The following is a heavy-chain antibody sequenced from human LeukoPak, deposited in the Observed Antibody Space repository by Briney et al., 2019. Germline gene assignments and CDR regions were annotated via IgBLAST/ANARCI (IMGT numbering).Heavy chain of an antibody. D-gene: IGHD3-22*01. J-gene: IGHJ4*02. CDR2: INHSGST. CDR1: GGSFSGYY. CDR3: ARGRIFYDSSATL. Sequence: PSETLSLTCPVYGGSFSGYYWSWIRQPPGKGLEWIGEINHSGSTNYNPSLKSRVTISVDTSKNQFSLKLSSVTAADTAVYYCARGRIFYDSSATLWGQGTLVTVSS. V-gene: IGHV4-34*01.